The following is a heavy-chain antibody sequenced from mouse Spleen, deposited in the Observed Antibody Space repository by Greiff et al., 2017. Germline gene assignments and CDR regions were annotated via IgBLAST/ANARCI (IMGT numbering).Heavy chain of an antibody. CDR2: ISSGSSTI. CDR1: GFTFSDYG. J-gene: IGHJ3*01. CDR3: ARPAVRAWFAY. Sequence: VQLKESGGGLVKPGGSLKLSCAASGFTFSDYGMHWVRQAPEKGLEWVAYISSGSSTIYYADTVKGRFTISRDNAKNTLFLQMTSLRSEDTAMYYCARPAVRAWFAYWGQGTLVTVSA. D-gene: IGHD1-1*01. V-gene: IGHV5-17*01.